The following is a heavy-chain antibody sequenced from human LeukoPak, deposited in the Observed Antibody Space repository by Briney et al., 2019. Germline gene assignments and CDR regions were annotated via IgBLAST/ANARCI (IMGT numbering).Heavy chain of an antibody. V-gene: IGHV1-46*01. CDR3: ARGLRTGTSRAYFDI. CDR1: GYTLSDHA. Sequence: ASVKVSCKASGYTLSDHAIHWVRKAPGQGLEWTGVITLSDGTTGFPQKFQGRVTLTTDMSTGTVYMELSSLRSEDTAVYYCARGLRTGTSRAYFDIWGQGTLVTVAS. CDR2: ITLSDGTT. D-gene: IGHD1-7*01. J-gene: IGHJ4*02.